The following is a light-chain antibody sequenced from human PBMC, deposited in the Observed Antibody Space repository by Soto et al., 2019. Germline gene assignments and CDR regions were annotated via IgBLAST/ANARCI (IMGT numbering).Light chain of an antibody. CDR1: QSVSDN. J-gene: IGKJ2*01. CDR2: GAS. V-gene: IGKV3-15*01. CDR3: QQSNNWPYT. Sequence: EIVMTQSPATLSVSPGERVTLSCRASQSVSDNLAWYQQKPAQAPRLLIYGASTRATTTPARFSGSGSGTEFTLPISSLQSEDFAVYFCQQSNNWPYTFGQGTKLDIK.